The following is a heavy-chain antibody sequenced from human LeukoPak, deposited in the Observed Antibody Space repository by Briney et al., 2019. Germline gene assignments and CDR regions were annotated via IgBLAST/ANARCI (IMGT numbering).Heavy chain of an antibody. CDR1: GYTFTSYG. J-gene: IGHJ4*02. Sequence: ASVKVSCKASGYTFTSYGISWVRQAPGQGLEWMGRIIPILGIANYAQKFQGRVTITADKSTSTAYMELSSLRSEDTAVYYCARDSLGMVGATTRGDYWGQGTLVTVSS. D-gene: IGHD1-26*01. CDR2: IIPILGIA. CDR3: ARDSLGMVGATTRGDY. V-gene: IGHV1-69*04.